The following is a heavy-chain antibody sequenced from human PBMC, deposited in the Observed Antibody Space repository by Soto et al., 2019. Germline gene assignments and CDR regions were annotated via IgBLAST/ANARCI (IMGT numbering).Heavy chain of an antibody. V-gene: IGHV3-23*01. D-gene: IGHD2-15*01. CDR2: ISGSGGST. Sequence: EVQLLESGGGLVQPGGSLRLSCAASGFTFSSYAMSWVRQAPGEGLEWVSAISGSGGSTYYADSVKGRFTISRDNSKNTLYLQMNSLRAEDTAVYYCAKVSSTVVVVAATPVLDYWGQGTLVTVSS. CDR1: GFTFSSYA. CDR3: AKVSSTVVVVAATPVLDY. J-gene: IGHJ4*02.